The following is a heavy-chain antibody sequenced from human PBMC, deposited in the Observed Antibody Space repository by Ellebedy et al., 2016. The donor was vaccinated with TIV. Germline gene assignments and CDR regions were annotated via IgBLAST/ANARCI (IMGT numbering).Heavy chain of an antibody. Sequence: GGSLRLXXTASGFTFGDYAMSWFRQAPGKGLEWVGFIRSKAYGGTTEYAASVKGRFTISIDDSKSIAYLQMNSLKTEDTAVYYCTRSKAWFGEEVFDYWGQGTLVTVSS. CDR3: TRSKAWFGEEVFDY. V-gene: IGHV3-49*03. CDR2: IRSKAYGGTT. D-gene: IGHD3-10*01. J-gene: IGHJ4*02. CDR1: GFTFGDYA.